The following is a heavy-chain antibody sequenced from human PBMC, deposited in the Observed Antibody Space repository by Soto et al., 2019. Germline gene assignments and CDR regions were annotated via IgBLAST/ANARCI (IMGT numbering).Heavy chain of an antibody. CDR2: INHSGST. J-gene: IGHJ3*02. D-gene: IGHD3-22*01. CDR3: AREDSWAYYDSSGPRGYAFDI. CDR1: GGSFSGYY. V-gene: IGHV4-34*01. Sequence: SETLSLTCAVYGGSFSGYYWSWIRQPPGKGLEWIGEINHSGSTNYNPSLKSRVTISVDTSKNQFSLKLSSVTAADTAVYYCAREDSWAYYDSSGPRGYAFDIWGQGTMVTVSS.